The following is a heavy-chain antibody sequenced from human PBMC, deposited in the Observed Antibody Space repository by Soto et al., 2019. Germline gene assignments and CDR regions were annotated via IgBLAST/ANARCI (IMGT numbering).Heavy chain of an antibody. CDR1: GYTFTSYD. J-gene: IGHJ3*02. CDR2: MNPNSGNT. D-gene: IGHD3-3*01. V-gene: IGHV1-8*01. Sequence: GASVKVSCKASGYTFTSYDINWVRQATGQGLEWMGWMNPNSGNTGYAQKFQGRVTMTRNTSISTAYMELSSLRSEDTAVYYCARGFPVVLRFLEWFPSDAFDIWGQGTTVTVSS. CDR3: ARGFPVVLRFLEWFPSDAFDI.